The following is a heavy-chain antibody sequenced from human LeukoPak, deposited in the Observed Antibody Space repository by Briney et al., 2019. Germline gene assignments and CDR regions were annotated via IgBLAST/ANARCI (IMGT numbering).Heavy chain of an antibody. V-gene: IGHV4-59*01. CDR1: GGSISSYY. D-gene: IGHD6-13*01. J-gene: IGHJ4*02. CDR2: IYYSGST. Sequence: SETLSLTCTVSGGSISSYYWSWIRQPPGKGLEWIGYIYYSGSTNYNPSLKSRVTISVDTSKNQSSLKLSSVTAADTAVYYCARLSSSWDSGYFDYWGQGTLVTVSS. CDR3: ARLSSSWDSGYFDY.